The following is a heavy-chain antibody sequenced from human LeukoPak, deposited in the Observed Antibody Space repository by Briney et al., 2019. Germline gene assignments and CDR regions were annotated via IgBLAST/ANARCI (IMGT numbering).Heavy chain of an antibody. J-gene: IGHJ4*02. CDR3: ARELGTYYYDSSGYYAHFDY. CDR1: GGTFSSYA. D-gene: IGHD3-22*01. V-gene: IGHV1-69*05. Sequence: GSSVKVSCKACGGTFSSYAISWVRQAPGQGLAWMGRSIPIFGTANCAQKFQGRVTITTDESTSTAYMELSSLRSEDTAVYYCARELGTYYYDSSGYYAHFDYWGQGTLVTVSS. CDR2: SIPIFGTA.